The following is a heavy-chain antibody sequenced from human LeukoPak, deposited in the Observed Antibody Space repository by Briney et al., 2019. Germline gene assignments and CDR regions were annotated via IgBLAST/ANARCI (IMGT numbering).Heavy chain of an antibody. CDR3: ARVAVLRYFDWLSSISYFDY. V-gene: IGHV4-34*01. D-gene: IGHD3-9*01. Sequence: STNYNPSLKSRVTISVDTSKNQFSLKLSSVTAADTAVYYCARVAVLRYFDWLSSISYFDYWGQGTLVTVSS. CDR2: ST. J-gene: IGHJ4*02.